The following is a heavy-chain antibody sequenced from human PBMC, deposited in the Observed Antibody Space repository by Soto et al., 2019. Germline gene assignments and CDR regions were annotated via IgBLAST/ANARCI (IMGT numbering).Heavy chain of an antibody. CDR1: GFTFNTYG. J-gene: IGHJ6*02. CDR3: ARAVCTGAYCYSWPFNYGVDV. CDR2: IWYDGSNK. Sequence: GGSLRLSCTTSGFTFNTYGMHWVRQAPGKGLEWVAIIWYDGSNKYYADSVKGRFTISRDNSRNPLYLQMNSLRAEDTALYYCARAVCTGAYCYSWPFNYGVDVWGQGTTVTVSS. D-gene: IGHD2-15*01. V-gene: IGHV3-33*08.